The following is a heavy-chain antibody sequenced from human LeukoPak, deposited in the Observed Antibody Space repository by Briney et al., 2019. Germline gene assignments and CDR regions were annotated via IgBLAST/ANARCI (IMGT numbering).Heavy chain of an antibody. CDR3: ARDSDYYGSGRGIPFDY. J-gene: IGHJ4*02. CDR1: GGTFSSYA. V-gene: IGHV1-69*01. Sequence: SVKVSCKASGGTFSSYAISWVRQAPGQGLEWMGGIIPIFGTANYAQKFQGRVTITADESTSTAYMELSSLRSEDTAVYYCARDSDYYGSGRGIPFDYWGQGTLVTVSS. CDR2: IIPIFGTA. D-gene: IGHD3-10*01.